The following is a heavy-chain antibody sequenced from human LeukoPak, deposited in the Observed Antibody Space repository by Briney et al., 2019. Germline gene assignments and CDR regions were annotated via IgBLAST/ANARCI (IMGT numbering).Heavy chain of an antibody. J-gene: IGHJ4*02. V-gene: IGHV3-53*01. CDR3: VRDNPRQQGSAY. CDR2: IYSGGST. Sequence: GGSLRLSCAASGFTVSSNYMSWVRQAPGKGLEWVSVIYSGGSTYYADSVKGRFTISRDNSKNTLYLQMNSLRAEDTAVYYCVRDNPRQQGSAYWGQGTLVTVSS. D-gene: IGHD6-13*01. CDR1: GFTVSSNY.